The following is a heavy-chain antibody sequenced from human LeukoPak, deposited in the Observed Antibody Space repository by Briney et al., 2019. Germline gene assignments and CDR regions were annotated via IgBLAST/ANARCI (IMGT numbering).Heavy chain of an antibody. J-gene: IGHJ4*02. V-gene: IGHV3-13*01. CDR3: ARDGSGSYFD. Sequence: GGSLRLSCAASGFTFSNYDMHWVRQATGGGLEWVSGIGTAGDAYYAGSVKGRFTISRENAKNSLYLQMNSLRAGDTAVYYCARDGSGSYFDWGQGTLVTVSS. CDR1: GFTFSNYD. D-gene: IGHD1-26*01. CDR2: IGTAGDA.